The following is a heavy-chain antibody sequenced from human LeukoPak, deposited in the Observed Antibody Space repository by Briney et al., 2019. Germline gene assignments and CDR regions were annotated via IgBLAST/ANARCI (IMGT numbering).Heavy chain of an antibody. CDR3: ARGPGDSSGYHAVRLNYYYMDV. J-gene: IGHJ6*03. Sequence: SETLSLTCTVSGGSISSYYWSWIRQPAGKGLEWIGRIYTSGSTNYSPSLKSRVTMSVDTSKNQFSLKLSSVTAADTAVYYCARGPGDSSGYHAVRLNYYYMDVWGKGTTVTISS. D-gene: IGHD3-22*01. V-gene: IGHV4-4*07. CDR1: GGSISSYY. CDR2: IYTSGST.